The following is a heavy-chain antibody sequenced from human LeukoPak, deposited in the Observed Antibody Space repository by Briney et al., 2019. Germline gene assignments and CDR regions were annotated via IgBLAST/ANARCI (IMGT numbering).Heavy chain of an antibody. CDR1: GFTYSSYG. CDR3: AKVWVTASTFDY. D-gene: IGHD2-21*02. CDR2: ISYDGNNK. J-gene: IGHJ4*02. V-gene: IGHV3-30*18. Sequence: PGRSLRLSCAASGFTYSSYGMHWVRQAPGKGQEWVAVISYDGNNKYYADSVKGRFTISRDNSKNTLYLQMNSLRAEDTAVYYCAKVWVTASTFDYWGQGTLVTVSS.